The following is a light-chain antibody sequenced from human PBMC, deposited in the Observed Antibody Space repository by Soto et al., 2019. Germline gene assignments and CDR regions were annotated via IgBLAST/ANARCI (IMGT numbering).Light chain of an antibody. CDR2: KAS. V-gene: IGKV1-5*03. CDR3: QYWVDYSWT. Sequence: DIQMTQSPSTLSASVGDRVTITCRASQSITDWLAWYQQKPGKAPKFLIYKASNLEGGVPSRFSGSGSGTEFTLTISSVQPDAFATYYWQYWVDYSWTFGLHTQVEIK. J-gene: IGKJ1*01. CDR1: QSITDW.